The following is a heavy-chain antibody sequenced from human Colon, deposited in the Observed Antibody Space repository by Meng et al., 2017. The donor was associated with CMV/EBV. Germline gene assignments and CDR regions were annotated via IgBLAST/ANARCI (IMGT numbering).Heavy chain of an antibody. CDR1: GFTSSSFG. V-gene: IGHV3-21*01. CDR2: ISTISGFM. D-gene: IGHD2-21*01. CDR3: AKYCGADCLYGMDV. J-gene: IGHJ6*02. Sequence: GGSLRLSCAASGFTSSSFGMNWVRQAPGKGLEWVSSISTISGFMYYADSVRGRFTISRDNAKNSVYLQMNSLRAEDTAVYYCAKYCGADCLYGMDVWGPGTRVTVSS.